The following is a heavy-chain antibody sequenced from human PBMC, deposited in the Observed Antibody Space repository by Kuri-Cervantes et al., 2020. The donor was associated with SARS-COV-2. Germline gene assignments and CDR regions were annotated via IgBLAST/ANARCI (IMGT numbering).Heavy chain of an antibody. J-gene: IGHJ5*02. Sequence: GESLKISCAASGFTFSSHSMNWVRQAPGKGLEWISYVSPNSNTIYYADSVKGRFTISRDNAKNLLYLQMNSLRDDDTAVYYCARDMSKGQWLERGWFDPWGQGTLVTVSS. CDR2: VSPNSNTI. CDR1: GFTFSSHS. CDR3: ARDMSKGQWLERGWFDP. D-gene: IGHD6-19*01. V-gene: IGHV3-48*02.